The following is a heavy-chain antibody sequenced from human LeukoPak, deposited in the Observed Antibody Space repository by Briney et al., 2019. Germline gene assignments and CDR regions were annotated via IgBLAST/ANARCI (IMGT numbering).Heavy chain of an antibody. CDR2: VSHEGSSK. J-gene: IGHJ4*02. CDR1: GYHFSGSD. V-gene: IGHV3-30*18. D-gene: IGHD6-19*01. CDR3: AKTTGGWPRFFDH. Sequence: QSGGSLRLSCAASGYHFSGSDIHWVRQAPGKGLEWVSFVSHEGSSKFYAESVKGRFGISRDNSKSTTYLQMNGLRADDTAVYYCAKTTGGWPRFFDHWGQGTLVAVSS.